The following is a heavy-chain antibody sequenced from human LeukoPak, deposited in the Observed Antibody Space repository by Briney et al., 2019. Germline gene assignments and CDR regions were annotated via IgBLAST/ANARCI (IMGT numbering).Heavy chain of an antibody. D-gene: IGHD6-13*01. CDR2: INHSGST. J-gene: IGHJ4*02. Sequence: PETLSLTCAVYGGPFSGYYWSWIRQPPGKGLEWIGEINHSGSTNYNPSLKSRVTISVDTSKNQFSLKLSSVTAADTAVYYCARGLRLGIAAAGIWGQGTLVTVSS. V-gene: IGHV4-34*01. CDR3: ARGLRLGIAAAGI. CDR1: GGPFSGYY.